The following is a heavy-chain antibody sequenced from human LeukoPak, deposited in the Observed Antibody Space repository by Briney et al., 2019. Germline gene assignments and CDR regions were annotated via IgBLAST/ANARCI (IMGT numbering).Heavy chain of an antibody. D-gene: IGHD3-3*01. CDR3: AKIWNLYDFWSGYYFDY. CDR2: IRGSGGST. V-gene: IGHV3-23*01. J-gene: IGHJ4*02. Sequence: GGSLRLSCAASGFTFSSYAMSWVRQAPGKGLEWVSAIRGSGGSTYYADSVKGRFTISRDNSKNTLYLQMNSLRAEDTAVYYCAKIWNLYDFWSGYYFDYWGQGTLVTVSS. CDR1: GFTFSSYA.